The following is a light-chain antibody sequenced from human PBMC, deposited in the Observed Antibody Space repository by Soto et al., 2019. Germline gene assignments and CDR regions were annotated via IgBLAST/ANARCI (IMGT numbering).Light chain of an antibody. CDR2: DNN. CDR3: GTWDSSLNIYV. V-gene: IGLV1-51*01. J-gene: IGLJ1*01. Sequence: QSVLTQPPSVSAAPGQKVTISCSGSSSNIANNYVSWYQQLPGTAPKLLISDNNKRPSGIPDRFSGSKSGTSATLGITGLQTGDEADYYCGTWDSSLNIYVFGTGTKLTVL. CDR1: SSNIANNY.